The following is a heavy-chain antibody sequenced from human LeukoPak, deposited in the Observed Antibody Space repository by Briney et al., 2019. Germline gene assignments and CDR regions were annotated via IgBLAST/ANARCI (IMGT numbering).Heavy chain of an antibody. Sequence: ASVKVSCKASGYTFTSYDVNWVRQATGQGLEWMGWMNPNSGNTGLAQKFQGRVTLTRDTSLSTAYMELSNLRSDDTAVYYCARDEVVAAPNYFGMVVWGQGTTVSVSS. V-gene: IGHV1-8*01. CDR1: GYTFTSYD. CDR2: MNPNSGNT. J-gene: IGHJ6*02. D-gene: IGHD2-15*01. CDR3: ARDEVVAAPNYFGMVV.